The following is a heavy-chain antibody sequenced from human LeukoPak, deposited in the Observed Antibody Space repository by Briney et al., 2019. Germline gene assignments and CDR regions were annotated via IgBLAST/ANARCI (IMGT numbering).Heavy chain of an antibody. Sequence: AASVKVSCKASGYTFTSYGISWVRQAPGQGLEWMGWISAYNGNTNYAQKLQGRVTMTTDTSTSTAYMELRSLRSDDTAVYYCARSQDIIAVPAALPVRWGQGTLVTVSS. CDR2: ISAYNGNT. V-gene: IGHV1-18*01. D-gene: IGHD2-2*01. CDR3: ARSQDIIAVPAALPVR. J-gene: IGHJ4*02. CDR1: GYTFTSYG.